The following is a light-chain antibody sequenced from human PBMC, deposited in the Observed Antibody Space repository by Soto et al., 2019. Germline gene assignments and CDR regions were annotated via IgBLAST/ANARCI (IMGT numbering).Light chain of an antibody. CDR2: GAS. Sequence: KVITQCPATLSLSPGETATVFCRASQSVSSNLAWYQQKPGQAPRLLIYGASTRGTGVPARISGSASGTEFTLTISSLQSEDFAVYSCKQYNTLPPTFGKGTKVDFK. J-gene: IGKJ1*01. CDR1: QSVSSN. CDR3: KQYNTLPPT. V-gene: IGKV3-15*01.